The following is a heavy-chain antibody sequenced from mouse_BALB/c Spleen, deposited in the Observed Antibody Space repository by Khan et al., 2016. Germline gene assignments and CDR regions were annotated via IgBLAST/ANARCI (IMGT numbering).Heavy chain of an antibody. J-gene: IGHJ4*01. D-gene: IGHD3-1*01. V-gene: IGHV7-3*02. Sequence: EVELVESGGGLVQPGGSLRLSCATSGFTFTDYYMSWARQPPGKALEWLGFIRNKANGYTTEYSVSVKGRFTISRDTSQSILYLQMNTLRAEDSATYYCARGGGPSGYAMDYWGQGTSVTVSS. CDR3: ARGGGPSGYAMDY. CDR1: GFTFTDYY. CDR2: IRNKANGYTT.